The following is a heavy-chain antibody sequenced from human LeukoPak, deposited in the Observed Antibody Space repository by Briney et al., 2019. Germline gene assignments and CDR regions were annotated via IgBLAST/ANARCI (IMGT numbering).Heavy chain of an antibody. CDR2: ISSSGSTI. CDR3: ARAPLYSDAFDI. J-gene: IGHJ3*02. D-gene: IGHD2-21*01. CDR1: GFTFSSYE. V-gene: IGHV3-48*03. Sequence: GGSLRLSCAASGFTFSSYEMNWVRQAPGKGLEWVSYISSSGSTIYYADSVKGRFTISRENAKNSLYLQMNSLRAGDTAVYYCARAPLYSDAFDIWGQGTMVTVSS.